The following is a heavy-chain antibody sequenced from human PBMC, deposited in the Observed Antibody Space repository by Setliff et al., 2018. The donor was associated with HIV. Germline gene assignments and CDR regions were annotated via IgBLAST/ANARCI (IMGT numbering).Heavy chain of an antibody. J-gene: IGHJ5*01. CDR1: GGSLTDYD. CDR3: ARGFEGYCSGASCHWFDS. Sequence: SETLSLTCAVYGGSLTDYDWTWIRQTPAKGLEWIGEISHSGRTNYNPSLKTRLIISRDTSKNQFSLRLSSATVADTAIYYCARGFEGYCSGASCHWFDSWGQGTRSPSPQ. CDR2: ISHSGRT. D-gene: IGHD2-15*01. V-gene: IGHV4-34*01.